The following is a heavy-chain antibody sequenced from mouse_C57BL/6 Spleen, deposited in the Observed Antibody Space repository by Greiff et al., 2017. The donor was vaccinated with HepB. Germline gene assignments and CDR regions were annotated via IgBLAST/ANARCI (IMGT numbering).Heavy chain of an antibody. CDR3: ARPTVPYWYFEV. Sequence: QVQLQQPGTELVKPGASVKLSCKASGYTFTSYWMHWVKQRPGQGLEWIGNINPSNGGTNYNEKFKSKATLTVDKSSSTAYMQISSLTSEDSAVYYCARPTVPYWYFEVWGTGTTVTVSS. J-gene: IGHJ1*03. V-gene: IGHV1-53*01. D-gene: IGHD1-1*01. CDR1: GYTFTSYW. CDR2: INPSNGGT.